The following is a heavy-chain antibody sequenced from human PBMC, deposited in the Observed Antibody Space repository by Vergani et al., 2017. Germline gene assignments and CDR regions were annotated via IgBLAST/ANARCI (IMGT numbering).Heavy chain of an antibody. D-gene: IGHD2-2*01. V-gene: IGHV1-2*02. CDR3: ARDILNIVVVPAANILGLDY. CDR1: GYTFTGYY. CDR2: INPNSGGT. Sequence: QVQLVQSGAEVKKPGASVKVSCKASGYTFTGYYMHWVRQAPGQGLEWMGWINPNSGGTNYAQKFQGRVTMTRDTSISTAYMALSRLRSDDTAVYYCARDILNIVVVPAANILGLDYWGQGTLVTVSS. J-gene: IGHJ4*02.